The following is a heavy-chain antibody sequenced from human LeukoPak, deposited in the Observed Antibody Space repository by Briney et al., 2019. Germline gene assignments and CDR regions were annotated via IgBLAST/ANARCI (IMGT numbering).Heavy chain of an antibody. D-gene: IGHD3-16*01. J-gene: IGHJ4*02. CDR3: ARFFYYDASLPPY. Sequence: SETLSLTCSVSGGSISTSNYYWGWLRQPPGKGLEWIGTIYYSGRTYYNPSLQSRVTISLDTSQNQLSLQVRSVTVVDTAVYYCARFFYYDASLPPYWGQGTLVTVSS. V-gene: IGHV4-39*01. CDR1: GGSISTSNYY. CDR2: IYYSGRT.